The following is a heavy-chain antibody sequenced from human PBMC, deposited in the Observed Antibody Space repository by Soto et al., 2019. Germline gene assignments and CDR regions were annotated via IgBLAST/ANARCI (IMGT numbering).Heavy chain of an antibody. V-gene: IGHV3-11*01. Sequence: QVQLVESGGGLVKPGGSLRLSCAASGFPFSDYYMSWIRQAPGKGLEWVSYINVGGRSRYYADSVKGRFTISRDNANNSLYLQMNSMRAEATAVYYCARLAIMYYMYVWGKGTTVTVSS. J-gene: IGHJ6*03. D-gene: IGHD2-8*01. CDR3: ARLAIMYYMYV. CDR2: INVGGRSR. CDR1: GFPFSDYY.